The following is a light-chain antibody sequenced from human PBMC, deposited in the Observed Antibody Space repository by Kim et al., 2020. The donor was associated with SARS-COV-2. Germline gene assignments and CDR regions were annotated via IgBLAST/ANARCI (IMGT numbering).Light chain of an antibody. J-gene: IGKJ2*01. Sequence: LSHGYSATLSCRASQSVSSYLAWYQQKPGQAPRLLIYDASNRATGIPARFSGSGSGTDFTLTISSLEPEDFAVYYCQQRSNWPPYTFGQGTKLEI. V-gene: IGKV3-11*01. CDR1: QSVSSY. CDR2: DAS. CDR3: QQRSNWPPYT.